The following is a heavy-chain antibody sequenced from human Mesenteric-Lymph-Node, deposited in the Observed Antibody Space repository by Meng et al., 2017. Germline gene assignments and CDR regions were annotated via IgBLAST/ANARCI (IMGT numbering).Heavy chain of an antibody. CDR2: INLYTWNP. V-gene: IGHV7-4-1*01. D-gene: IGHD6-19*01. CDR1: WYPLTCSF. J-gene: IGHJ4*02. CDR3: ARGNGWRFDY. Sequence: VPLVLSGSGVKKAWGFVKVSLQAAWYPLTCSFMNWVRHAPGQGVWGMGWINLYTWNPTYAQGLKGPFFLPLDTSVSTAYLQIDSLKADDTAVYYCARGNGWRFDYWGQGTLVTVSS.